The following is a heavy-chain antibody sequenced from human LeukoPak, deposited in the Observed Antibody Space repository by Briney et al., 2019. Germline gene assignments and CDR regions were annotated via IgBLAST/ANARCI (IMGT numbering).Heavy chain of an antibody. CDR3: ARHGAHYYDSSLTY. V-gene: IGHV4-59*08. J-gene: IGHJ4*02. CDR1: GGSISSYY. D-gene: IGHD3-22*01. CDR2: IYYSGST. Sequence: TPSETLSLTCTVSGGSISSYYWSWIRQPSGKGLEWIGYIYYSGSTNYNPSLKSRVTISVDTSKNQFSLKLSSVTAADTAVYYCARHGAHYYDSSLTYWGQGTLVTVSS.